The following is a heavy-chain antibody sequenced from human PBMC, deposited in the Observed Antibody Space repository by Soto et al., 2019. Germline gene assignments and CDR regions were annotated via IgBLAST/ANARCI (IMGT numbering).Heavy chain of an antibody. J-gene: IGHJ3*02. V-gene: IGHV1-46*03. CDR3: ARVLSTGSATVTTPNDAFDI. CDR2: INPSGGST. CDR1: GYTFTSYY. Sequence: ASVKVSCKAPGYTFTSYYMHWVRQAPGQGLEWMGIINPSGGSTSYAQKFQGRVTMTRDTSTSTVYMELSSLRSEDTAVYYCARVLSTGSATVTTPNDAFDIWGQGTMVTVSS. D-gene: IGHD4-17*01.